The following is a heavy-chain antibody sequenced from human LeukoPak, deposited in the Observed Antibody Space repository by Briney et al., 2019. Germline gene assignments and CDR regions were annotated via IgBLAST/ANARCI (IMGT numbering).Heavy chain of an antibody. CDR3: ARAQLISMVADY. J-gene: IGHJ4*02. Sequence: GGSLRLSCAASGFTFSSYWMSWVRQAPGKGLEWLANIREDGSDKYYVDSMRGRFTISRDNAKNSLYLQMNSLRAEDTAVYYCARAQLISMVADYWGQGTLVTVSS. V-gene: IGHV3-7*01. D-gene: IGHD3-10*01. CDR2: IREDGSDK. CDR1: GFTFSSYW.